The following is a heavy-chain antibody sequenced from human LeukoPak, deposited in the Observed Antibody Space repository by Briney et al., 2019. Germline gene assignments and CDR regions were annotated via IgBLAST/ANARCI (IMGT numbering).Heavy chain of an antibody. J-gene: IGHJ3*02. Sequence: GGSLRLSCAASGFTFSSYWMNWVRQAPGKGLEWVSYISSGSTIYYADSVKGRFTISRDNAKNSLYLQMNSLRAEDTAVYYCARGKGRYFDWLLFETPDAFDIWGQGTMVTVSS. CDR2: ISSGSTI. D-gene: IGHD3-9*01. V-gene: IGHV3-48*04. CDR3: ARGKGRYFDWLLFETPDAFDI. CDR1: GFTFSSYW.